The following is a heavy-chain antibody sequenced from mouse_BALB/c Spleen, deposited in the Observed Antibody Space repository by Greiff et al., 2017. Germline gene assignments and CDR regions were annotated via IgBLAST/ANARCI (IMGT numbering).Heavy chain of an antibody. CDR1: GFNIKDTY. Sequence: EVKVEESGAELVKPGASVKLSCTASGFNIKDTYMHWVKQRPEQGLEWIGRIDPANGNTKYDPKFQGKATITADTSSNTAYLQLSSLTSEDTAVYYCARGHYYGSSPAWFAYWGQGTLVTVSA. J-gene: IGHJ3*01. D-gene: IGHD1-1*01. V-gene: IGHV14-3*02. CDR3: ARGHYYGSSPAWFAY. CDR2: IDPANGNT.